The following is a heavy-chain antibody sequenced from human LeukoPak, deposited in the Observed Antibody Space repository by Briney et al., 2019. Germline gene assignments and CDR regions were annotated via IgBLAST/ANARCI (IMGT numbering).Heavy chain of an antibody. CDR1: GGSLTNYY. CDR2: IHSDGTT. Sequence: SETLSLTCSVSGGSLTNYYWGWIRQPPGKGLEFIGYIHSDGTTNYDSSLQCRVAISLDTSKIQFSLRLYSVTAADTALYFCARLNFRGGEALHFDSWGQGTLVTVSS. D-gene: IGHD3-16*01. CDR3: ARLNFRGGEALHFDS. V-gene: IGHV4-4*09. J-gene: IGHJ4*02.